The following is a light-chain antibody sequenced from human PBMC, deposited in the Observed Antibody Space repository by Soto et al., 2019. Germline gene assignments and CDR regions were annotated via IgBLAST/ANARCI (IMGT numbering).Light chain of an antibody. CDR2: DAS. CDR1: QSISSS. J-gene: IGKJ1*01. CDR3: QQYTNTNNPWM. Sequence: DIRMTQSPSSLSASLAASVAITWGASQSISSSLNWYQWKPGKAPKLLVNDASTLQSGVASRFSGSGSGTEFTLIISGLQPDDSATYYCQQYTNTNNPWMFGQGTKVDIK. V-gene: IGKV1-39*01.